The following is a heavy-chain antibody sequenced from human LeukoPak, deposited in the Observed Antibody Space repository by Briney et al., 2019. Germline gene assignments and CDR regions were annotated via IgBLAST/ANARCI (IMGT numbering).Heavy chain of an antibody. J-gene: IGHJ5*02. CDR3: ARGSRNVWSGYYDLYNWFDP. V-gene: IGHV3-7*03. CDR2: INHNGNVN. D-gene: IGHD3-3*01. Sequence: GGSLRLSCAASGFTFSSYWMNWARQAPGKGLEWVASINHNGNVNYYADSVKGRFTISRDNAKNSLYLQMNSLRAEDTALYYCARGSRNVWSGYYDLYNWFDPWGQGTLVTVSS. CDR1: GFTFSSYW.